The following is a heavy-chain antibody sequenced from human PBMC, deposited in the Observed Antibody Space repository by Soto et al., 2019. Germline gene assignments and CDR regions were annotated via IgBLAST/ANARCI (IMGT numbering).Heavy chain of an antibody. CDR1: GYTFSAYT. J-gene: IGHJ3*02. D-gene: IGHD3-3*02. Sequence: QAQLVQSGAEMKKPGASVKVSCKAAGYTFSAYTMNWVRQAPGQSLEWMGWINAGSGNTKYSQNFQGRVSITRNTSASTVYMELTGLKSKDTAVYYCARDTETLGPRANDALDIWGQGTMVTVSS. V-gene: IGHV1-3*01. CDR2: INAGSGNT. CDR3: ARDTETLGPRANDALDI.